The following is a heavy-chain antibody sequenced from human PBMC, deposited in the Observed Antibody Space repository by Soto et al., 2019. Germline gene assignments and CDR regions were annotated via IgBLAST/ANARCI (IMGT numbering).Heavy chain of an antibody. Sequence: QVQLVESGGGLVKPGGSLRLSCAASGFTFSDYYMSWIRQAPGKGLEWVSYISSSGSTIYYADSVKGRFTISRDNAKNSLYLQMNRLRAQDPAVYYCSRVGFYGSGPMEYYFDYWGQGTLVTVSS. CDR1: GFTFSDYY. J-gene: IGHJ4*02. V-gene: IGHV3-11*01. D-gene: IGHD3-10*01. CDR2: ISSSGSTI. CDR3: SRVGFYGSGPMEYYFDY.